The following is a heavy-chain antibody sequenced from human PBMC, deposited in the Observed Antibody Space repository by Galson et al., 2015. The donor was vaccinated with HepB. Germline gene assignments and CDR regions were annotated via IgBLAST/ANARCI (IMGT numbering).Heavy chain of an antibody. CDR2: INSDGSST. V-gene: IGHV3-74*01. CDR1: GFTFSSYW. J-gene: IGHJ6*02. Sequence: SLRLSCAASGFTFSSYWMHWVRQAPGKGLVWVSRINSDGSSTSYADSVKGRFTISRDNAKNTLYLQMNSLRAEDTAVYYCARVSGSYFGMDVWGQGTTVTVSS. D-gene: IGHD1-26*01. CDR3: ARVSGSYFGMDV.